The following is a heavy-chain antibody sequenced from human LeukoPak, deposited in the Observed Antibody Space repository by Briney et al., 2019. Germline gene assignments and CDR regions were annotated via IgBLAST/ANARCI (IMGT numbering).Heavy chain of an antibody. J-gene: IGHJ4*02. CDR1: GGTFSSYA. CDR3: ARGGSSSWYGKNFDY. Sequence: GASVKVSCKASGGTFSSYAISWVRQAPGQGLEWMGGIIPIFGTANYAQKFQGRVTITADESTSTAYMELSSLRSEDTAVYYCARGGSSSWYGKNFDYWGQGTLVTVSS. V-gene: IGHV1-69*13. D-gene: IGHD6-13*01. CDR2: IIPIFGTA.